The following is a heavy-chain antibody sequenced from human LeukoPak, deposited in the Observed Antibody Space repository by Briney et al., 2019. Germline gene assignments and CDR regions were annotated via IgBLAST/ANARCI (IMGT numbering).Heavy chain of an antibody. D-gene: IGHD3-10*01. CDR2: MNPNSGDT. CDR1: GYTFTSYD. V-gene: IGHV1-8*01. Sequence: ASVKVSCKASGYTFTSYDINWVRQATGQGLEWMGWMNPNSGDTGYAQKFQGRVTMTRNTAISTAYMELSSLRSEDTAVYYCARDYGSESYIGAGDDYWGQGTLVTVSS. J-gene: IGHJ4*02. CDR3: ARDYGSESYIGAGDDY.